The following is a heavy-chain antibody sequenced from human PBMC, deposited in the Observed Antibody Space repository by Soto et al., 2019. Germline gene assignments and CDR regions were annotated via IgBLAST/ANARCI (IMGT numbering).Heavy chain of an antibody. CDR1: GGSISSYY. Sequence: SETLSLTCTVSGGSISSYYWSWIRQPPGKGLEWIGYIYYSGSTNYNPSLKSRVTISVDTSKNQFSLELSSVTAADTAVYYCARDVSIAARPGVYYYGMDVWGQGTTVTVSS. J-gene: IGHJ6*02. V-gene: IGHV4-59*01. D-gene: IGHD6-6*01. CDR2: IYYSGST. CDR3: ARDVSIAARPGVYYYGMDV.